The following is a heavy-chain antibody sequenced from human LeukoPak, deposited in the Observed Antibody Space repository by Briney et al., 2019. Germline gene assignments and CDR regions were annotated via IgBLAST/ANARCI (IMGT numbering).Heavy chain of an antibody. J-gene: IGHJ6*02. CDR3: AAIPMDYYYYYGMDV. D-gene: IGHD3-10*01. V-gene: IGHV1-69*13. CDR1: GGTFSSYA. Sequence: GASVEVSCKASGGTFSSYAVSWVRQAPGQGLEWMGGIIPIFGTANYAQKFQGRVTITADESTSTAYMELSSLRSEDTAVYYCAAIPMDYYYYYGMDVWGQGTTATVSS. CDR2: IIPIFGTA.